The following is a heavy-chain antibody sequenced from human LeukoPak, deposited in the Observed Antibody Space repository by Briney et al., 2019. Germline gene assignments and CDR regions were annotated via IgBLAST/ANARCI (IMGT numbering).Heavy chain of an antibody. V-gene: IGHV1-18*01. D-gene: IGHD2-15*01. CDR1: GYTFTSYG. J-gene: IGHJ4*02. CDR3: ARYVWGILGYCSGGSCYSFDY. CDR2: ISAYNGNT. Sequence: ASVKVSCKASGYTFTSYGISWVRQAPGQGLEWMGWISAYNGNTNYAQKLQGRVTMTTDTSTSTAYMELRSLRSDDTAVYYCARYVWGILGYCSGGSCYSFDYWGQGTLVTVSS.